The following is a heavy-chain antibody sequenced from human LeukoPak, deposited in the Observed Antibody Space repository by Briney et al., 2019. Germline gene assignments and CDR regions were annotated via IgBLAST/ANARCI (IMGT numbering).Heavy chain of an antibody. CDR1: GFTFSDYA. CDR3: ARDRGSSNWRNNWFDP. J-gene: IGHJ5*02. D-gene: IGHD6-13*01. Sequence: GGSLRLSCAASGFTFSDYAMHWVRQAPGKGLEWVAIIWNDGSSIYYADSVKGRFTISRDNSKNTLYLQIDSLRAEDTAMYYCARDRGSSNWRNNWFDPWGQGTLVTVSS. V-gene: IGHV3-33*01. CDR2: IWNDGSSI.